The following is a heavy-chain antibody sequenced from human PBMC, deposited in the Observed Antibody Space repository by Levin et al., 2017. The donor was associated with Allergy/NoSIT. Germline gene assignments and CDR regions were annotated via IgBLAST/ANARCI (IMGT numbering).Heavy chain of an antibody. CDR1: GGSFSGYY. CDR2: INHSGST. V-gene: IGHV4-34*01. D-gene: IGHD2-21*02. Sequence: NASETLSLTCAVYGGSFSGYYWSWIRQPPGKGLEWIGEINHSGSTNYNPSLKSRVTISVDTSKNQFSLKLSSVTAADTAVYYCARGSLLFALRAKPNWFDPWGQGTLVTVSS. CDR3: ARGSLLFALRAKPNWFDP. J-gene: IGHJ5*02.